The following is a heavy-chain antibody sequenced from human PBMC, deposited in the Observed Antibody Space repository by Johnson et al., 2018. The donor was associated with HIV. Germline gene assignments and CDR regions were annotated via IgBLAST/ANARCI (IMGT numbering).Heavy chain of an antibody. CDR2: ISYDGSNK. V-gene: IGHV3-30*18. Sequence: QVQLVESGGGVVQPVRSLRLSCAASGFTFSSYGMHWVRQAPGKGLDWVAVISYDGSNKYDADSVKGRFTISRDSSKNTLYLQMNSLRAEDTAVYYCAKDPRWLVPDDAFDIWGQGTMVTVSS. J-gene: IGHJ3*02. D-gene: IGHD6-19*01. CDR1: GFTFSSYG. CDR3: AKDPRWLVPDDAFDI.